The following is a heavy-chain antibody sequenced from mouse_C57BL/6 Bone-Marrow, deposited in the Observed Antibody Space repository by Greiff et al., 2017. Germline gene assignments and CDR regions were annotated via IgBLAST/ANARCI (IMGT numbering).Heavy chain of an antibody. Sequence: VQLQQSGAELVKPGASVKLSCTASGFNIKDYCMPWVKQRTEQGLEWIGRIDPADGDTKYAPKFQGKATITADTYSNTAYLQLSSLTSEDSAVLYYARRNYGFLDDWGQGTLVTVSA. J-gene: IGHJ3*01. V-gene: IGHV14-2*01. CDR1: GFNIKDYC. D-gene: IGHD1-1*01. CDR3: ARRNYGFLDD. CDR2: IDPADGDT.